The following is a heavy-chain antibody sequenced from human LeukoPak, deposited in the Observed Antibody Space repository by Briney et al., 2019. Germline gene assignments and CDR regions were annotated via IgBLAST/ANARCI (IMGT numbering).Heavy chain of an antibody. Sequence: ASVKVSCKASGYTFTSNHIHWVRQAPGQGLEWMGIINPSGRSTNYAHKFQGRVTMTSDTSTSTVYMELSSLRSGDTAVYYCAREQGQVPGPLVVAGTYYFDYWGQGTLVTVSS. CDR1: GYTFTSNH. CDR2: INPSGRST. D-gene: IGHD2-15*01. CDR3: AREQGQVPGPLVVAGTYYFDY. J-gene: IGHJ4*02. V-gene: IGHV1-46*01.